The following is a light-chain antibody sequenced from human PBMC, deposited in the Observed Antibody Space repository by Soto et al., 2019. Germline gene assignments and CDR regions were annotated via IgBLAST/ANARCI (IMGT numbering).Light chain of an antibody. J-gene: IGLJ3*02. CDR3: SSYTSSITRV. V-gene: IGLV2-14*01. CDR1: SSDVGGYNY. CDR2: EVT. Sequence: QSALTQPASVSGSPGQSITISCTGTSSDVGGYNYVSWYQQHPGKAPKLIIYEVTNRPSGVSNRFSGSKSGNTASLTISGLQAEDEADYYCSSYTSSITRVFGGGTKVTVL.